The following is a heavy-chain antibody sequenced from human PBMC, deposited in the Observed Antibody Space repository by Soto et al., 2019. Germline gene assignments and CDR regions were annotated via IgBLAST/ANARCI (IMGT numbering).Heavy chain of an antibody. J-gene: IGHJ6*02. CDR1: GFTFEDFA. D-gene: IGHD2-2*01. V-gene: IGHV3-9*01. CDR2: ISWDDGRR. CDR3: AKDIAPDQLLFPSTGYYGMDV. Sequence: EVQLVESGGGLIQPGRSLRLSCAASGFTFEDFAMHWVRQAPGKGLERVATISWDDGRRDYADSVKGRFTISRDGAKKSLYLHMTSLRAEDTALYFCAKDIAPDQLLFPSTGYYGMDVWGQGTTVTVSS.